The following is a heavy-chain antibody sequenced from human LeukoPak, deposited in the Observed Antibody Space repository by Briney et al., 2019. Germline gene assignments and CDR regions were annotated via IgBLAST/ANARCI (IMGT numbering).Heavy chain of an antibody. J-gene: IGHJ4*02. CDR3: ATDRPYSSGWYFTFDY. CDR1: GFTFSSYW. D-gene: IGHD6-19*01. Sequence: GGSLRLSCAASGFTFSSYWMSWVRQAPGKGLEWVANIKQDGSEQYYVDSVEGRFTISRDNAKNSLYLQMNSLRAEDTAVYYCATDRPYSSGWYFTFDYWGQGTLVTVSS. CDR2: IKQDGSEQ. V-gene: IGHV3-7*01.